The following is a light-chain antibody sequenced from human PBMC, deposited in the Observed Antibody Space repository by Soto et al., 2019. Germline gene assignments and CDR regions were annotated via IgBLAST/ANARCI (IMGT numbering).Light chain of an antibody. J-gene: IGKJ5*01. CDR1: QSVSSIY. Sequence: EIVLTQSPGTLSLSQGERATLSCRASQSVSSIYLAWYQQKPGQAPRLLIYGASNRATGIPARFSGSGSGTDFTLTISRLEPEDFAVYYCQQYGSSGTFGQGTRLEIK. CDR2: GAS. CDR3: QQYGSSGT. V-gene: IGKV3-20*01.